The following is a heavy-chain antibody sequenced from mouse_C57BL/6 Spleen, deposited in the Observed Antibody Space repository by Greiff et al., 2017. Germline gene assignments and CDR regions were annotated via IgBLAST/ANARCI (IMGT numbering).Heavy chain of an antibody. Sequence: EVKLLESGGGLVQSGRSLRLSCATSGFNISDFYMEWVRQAPGQGLEWIAASRNKANDYTTEYSASVKGRFIVSRDTSQSILDLQMNALRAEDTASYVCARDALYRGYVDVWGTGTTVTVSS. CDR3: ARDALYRGYVDV. CDR2: SRNKANDYTT. J-gene: IGHJ1*03. CDR1: GFNISDFY. V-gene: IGHV7-1*01. D-gene: IGHD5-1*01.